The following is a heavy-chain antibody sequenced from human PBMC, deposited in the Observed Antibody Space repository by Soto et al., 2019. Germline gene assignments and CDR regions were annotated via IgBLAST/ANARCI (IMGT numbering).Heavy chain of an antibody. CDR2: ISGSGGST. Sequence: SLRLSCAASGFTFSSYAMSWVRQAPGTGLEWVSAISGSGGSTYYADSVKGRFTISRDNSKNTLYLQMNSLRAEDTAVYYCAKTRYYDSSGYDYYYGMDVWGQGTTVTVSS. D-gene: IGHD3-22*01. J-gene: IGHJ6*02. CDR3: AKTRYYDSSGYDYYYGMDV. CDR1: GFTFSSYA. V-gene: IGHV3-23*01.